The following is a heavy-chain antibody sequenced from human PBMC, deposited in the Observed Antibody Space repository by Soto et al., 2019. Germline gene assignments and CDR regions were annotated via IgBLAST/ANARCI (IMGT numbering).Heavy chain of an antibody. D-gene: IGHD3-10*01. CDR3: AHSRGVLLWFGELLNNWFDP. Sequence: QITLKESGPTLVKPTQTLTLTCTFSGFSLSTSGVGVGWIRQPPGKALEWLALIYWNDDKRYSPSLKSRLTITKDTSTNQVVLTMTHMDPVDTATYYCAHSRGVLLWFGELLNNWFDPWGQGTLVTVSS. CDR2: IYWNDDK. CDR1: GFSLSTSGVG. V-gene: IGHV2-5*01. J-gene: IGHJ5*02.